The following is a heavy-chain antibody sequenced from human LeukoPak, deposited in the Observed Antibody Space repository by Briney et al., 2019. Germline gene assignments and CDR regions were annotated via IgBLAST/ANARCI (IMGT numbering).Heavy chain of an antibody. Sequence: SVKVSCKASGGTFSSYAISWVRQAPGQGLEWMGGIIPIFGTTNYAQKFQGRVTITADESTGTAYMELSSLRSVDTAVYYCARDSYDSSGYYYNWFDPWGQGTLVTVSS. CDR3: ARDSYDSSGYYYNWFDP. CDR2: IIPIFGTT. D-gene: IGHD3-22*01. V-gene: IGHV1-69*13. J-gene: IGHJ5*02. CDR1: GGTFSSYA.